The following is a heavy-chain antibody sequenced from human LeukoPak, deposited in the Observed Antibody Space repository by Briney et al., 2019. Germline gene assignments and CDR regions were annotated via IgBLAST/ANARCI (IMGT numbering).Heavy chain of an antibody. Sequence: SGPTLVNPTQTLTLSCTFSGFSLSASGVGVGWIRQPPGKALEWLALIYWHGDQRYSPSLQTRLAIAKDTSKNQVVLTLTKVYAVDTATYYCIHQHNLAAADTWGQGILVTVSS. V-gene: IGHV2-5*01. J-gene: IGHJ4*02. CDR3: IHQHNLAAADT. D-gene: IGHD6-13*01. CDR2: IYWHGDQ. CDR1: GFSLSASGVG.